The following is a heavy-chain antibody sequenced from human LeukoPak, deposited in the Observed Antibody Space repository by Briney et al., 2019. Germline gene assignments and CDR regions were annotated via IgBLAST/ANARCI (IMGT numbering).Heavy chain of an antibody. D-gene: IGHD1-7*01. J-gene: IGHJ4*02. Sequence: GGSLRLSCITSGFTFADYAMSWVRQAPGKGLECVASIAISAEKTYYSDSVKGRFAISRDNSQNTLFLQMNNLRGDDAARYYCAKNYVNADMIFCDWGPGTLVTVSS. CDR1: GFTFADYA. CDR3: AKNYVNADMIFCD. V-gene: IGHV3-23*01. CDR2: IAISAEKT.